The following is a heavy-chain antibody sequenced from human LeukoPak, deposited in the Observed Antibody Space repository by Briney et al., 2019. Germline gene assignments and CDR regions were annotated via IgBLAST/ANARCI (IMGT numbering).Heavy chain of an antibody. J-gene: IGHJ4*02. CDR1: GFTFGNYA. CDR3: AGERHSNYPYFDY. CDR2: ITSSWTP. V-gene: IGHV3-23*01. Sequence: GGSLRLSCAASGFTFGNYAMTWVRQAPGKGLEWVSSITSSWTPYYADSVQGRFTISRDNSKNTLSLQMNSLRAEDTAVYYCAGERHSNYPYFDYWGQGTLVTVSS. D-gene: IGHD4-11*01.